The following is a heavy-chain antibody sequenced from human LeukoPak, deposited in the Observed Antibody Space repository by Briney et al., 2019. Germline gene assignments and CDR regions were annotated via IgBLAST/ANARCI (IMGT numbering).Heavy chain of an antibody. CDR2: IKSKIDGGTT. V-gene: IGHV3-15*01. J-gene: IGHJ4*02. Sequence: GGSLRLSCAASGFTFSNAWMSWVRQAPGKGLEWVGRIKSKIDGGTTDYAAPVKGRFTISRDDSKNTLYLQMNSLKTEDTAVYYCTTGSETPLFGVVSWGQGTLVTVSS. CDR1: GFTFSNAW. D-gene: IGHD3-3*01. CDR3: TTGSETPLFGVVS.